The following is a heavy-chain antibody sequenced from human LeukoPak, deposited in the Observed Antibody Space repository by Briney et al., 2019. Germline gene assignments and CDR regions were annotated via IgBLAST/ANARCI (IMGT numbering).Heavy chain of an antibody. D-gene: IGHD3-10*01. CDR2: IIPIFGTA. CDR1: GGTFSSYA. CDR3: ARGTYYYGSGSSNWFDP. Sequence: SVKVSCKASGGTFSSYAISWVRQAPGQGLEWMGGIIPIFGTANYAQKFQGRVTITADESTSTAYMELSSLRSEDTAVYYCARGTYYYGSGSSNWFDPWGQGTLVTVSS. V-gene: IGHV1-69*13. J-gene: IGHJ5*02.